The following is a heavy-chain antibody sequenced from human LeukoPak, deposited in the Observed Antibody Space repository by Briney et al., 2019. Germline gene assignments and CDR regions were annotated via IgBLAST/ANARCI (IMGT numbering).Heavy chain of an antibody. J-gene: IGHJ4*02. Sequence: SGPTLVKPTQTLTLTCTFSGFSLSTSGMRVSWIRQPPGKALEWLARIDWDDDKFYSTSLKTRLTISKDTSKNQVVLTMTNMDPVDTATYYCALKGFCRGGSCAQHYFDYWGQGTLVTVSS. CDR1: GFSLSTSGMR. D-gene: IGHD2-15*01. V-gene: IGHV2-70*04. CDR2: IDWDDDK. CDR3: ALKGFCRGGSCAQHYFDY.